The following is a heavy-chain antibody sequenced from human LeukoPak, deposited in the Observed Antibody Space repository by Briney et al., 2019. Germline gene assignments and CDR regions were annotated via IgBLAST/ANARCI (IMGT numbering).Heavy chain of an antibody. CDR1: GFTFSSYA. J-gene: IGHJ3*02. Sequence: GGSLRLSCAASGFTFSSYAMSWVRQAPGKGLEWVSAISGSGGSTYYADSVKGRFTISRDNSKNTLYLQMNSLRAEDTAVYYCARSKGFGKGAFDIWGQGTMVTVSS. V-gene: IGHV3-23*01. D-gene: IGHD3-10*01. CDR2: ISGSGGST. CDR3: ARSKGFGKGAFDI.